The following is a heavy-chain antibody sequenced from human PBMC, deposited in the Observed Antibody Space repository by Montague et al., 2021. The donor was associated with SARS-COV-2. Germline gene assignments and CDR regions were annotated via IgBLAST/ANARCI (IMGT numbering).Heavy chain of an antibody. Sequence: CAISGDSVSSNSATWNWIRQSPSRGLEWLGRTYYRSKWYNDYAESVKSRITIDPDTSKHQFSLHLNSVTPEGTAVYYCARIPVGSKYYFDFWGQGTLVTVSS. CDR3: ARIPVGSKYYFDF. CDR2: TYYRSKWYN. CDR1: GDSVSSNSAT. J-gene: IGHJ4*02. V-gene: IGHV6-1*01. D-gene: IGHD2-2*01.